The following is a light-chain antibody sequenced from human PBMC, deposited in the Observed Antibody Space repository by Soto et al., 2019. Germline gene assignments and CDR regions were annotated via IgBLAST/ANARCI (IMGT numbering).Light chain of an antibody. CDR3: QRRSVWPWT. Sequence: EIVLTQSPATLSLSPGERATLSCRASQSVNNYLAWYQQKPGQAPRLLIYDTSDRASGIPPRFSGSGSGTDFTLTISSLEPEDFAVFYCQRRSVWPWTFGQGTKVEIK. J-gene: IGKJ1*01. V-gene: IGKV3-11*01. CDR2: DTS. CDR1: QSVNNY.